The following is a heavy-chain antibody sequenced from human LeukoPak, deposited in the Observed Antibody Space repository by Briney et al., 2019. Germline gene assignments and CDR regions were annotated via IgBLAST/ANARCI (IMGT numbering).Heavy chain of an antibody. Sequence: GASVKVSCKASGFTFTSSAMQWVRQARGQRLEWIGWIVVGSGSTNFAQKFQERVTITRDMSTSTAYMELSSLRSEDTAVYYCAADSSPGTNLTPDYWGQGTLVTVSS. CDR2: IVVGSGST. CDR1: GFTFTSSA. D-gene: IGHD2-15*01. V-gene: IGHV1-58*02. J-gene: IGHJ4*02. CDR3: AADSSPGTNLTPDY.